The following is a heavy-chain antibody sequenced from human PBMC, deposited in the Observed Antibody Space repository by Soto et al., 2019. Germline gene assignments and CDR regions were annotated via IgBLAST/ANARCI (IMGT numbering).Heavy chain of an antibody. J-gene: IGHJ3*01. V-gene: IGHV3-30-3*01. CDR3: ARNAAVGEGYAFDF. D-gene: IGHD3-16*01. CDR2: ISYDGSNK. CDR1: GFTFSSYA. Sequence: QVQLVESGGGVVQPGRSLRLSCAASGFTFSSYAMHWVRQAPGKGLEWVAVISYDGSNKYYADSVKGRFTISRDNSKNTLYLQMNSLRAEDTAVYYCARNAAVGEGYAFDFWGQGTMVTVSS.